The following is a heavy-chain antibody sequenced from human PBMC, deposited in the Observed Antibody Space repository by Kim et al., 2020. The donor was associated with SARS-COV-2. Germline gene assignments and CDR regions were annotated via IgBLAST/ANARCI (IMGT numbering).Heavy chain of an antibody. V-gene: IGHV5-10-1*01. CDR3: AKMFSRSQFVAEYFQS. Sequence: GESLKISCKTSGYSFSTSWISWVRQMPGKGLEWMGRIDPTDSYTNYSPSFQGHVSISVDRSINTAYLQWSSLKASDSAIYYCAKMFSRSQFVAEYFQSWGQGTLVTVSS. CDR1: GYSFSTSW. J-gene: IGHJ1*01. CDR2: IDPTDSYT. D-gene: IGHD6-6*01.